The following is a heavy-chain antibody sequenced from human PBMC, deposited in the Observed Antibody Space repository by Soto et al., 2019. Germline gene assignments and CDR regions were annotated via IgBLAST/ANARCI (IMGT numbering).Heavy chain of an antibody. D-gene: IGHD6-19*01. V-gene: IGHV1-46*01. J-gene: IGHJ5*02. CDR2: INPSGGST. CDR3: ARSSSGWYGRGWFDP. CDR1: GYTFTSYY. Sequence: ASVKVSCKASGYTFTSYYMHWVRQAPGQGLEWMGIINPSGGSTSYAQKFQGRVTMTRDTSTSTVYMELSSLRSEDTAVYYCARSSSGWYGRGWFDPWGQGTLVTVSS.